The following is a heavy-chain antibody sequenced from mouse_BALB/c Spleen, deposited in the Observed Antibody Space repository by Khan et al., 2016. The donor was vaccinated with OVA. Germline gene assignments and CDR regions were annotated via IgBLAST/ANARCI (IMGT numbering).Heavy chain of an antibody. V-gene: IGHV1-4*01. CDR3: ARRMTGYAMDY. J-gene: IGHJ4*01. Sequence: QVQLKESGAELSRPGASVKMSCKASGYTFTSNTMHWVKQRPGQGLEWIGYINPRSDYTIYSQKFKDKATLTADISSSTAYMQLSSLTSDDSAVYYCARRMTGYAMDYWGQGTSVTVSS. CDR2: INPRSDYT. CDR1: GYTFTSNT. D-gene: IGHD2-10*02.